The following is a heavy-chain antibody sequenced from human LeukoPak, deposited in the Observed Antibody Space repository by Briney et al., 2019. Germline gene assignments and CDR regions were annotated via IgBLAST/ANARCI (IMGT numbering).Heavy chain of an antibody. CDR2: INPNSGGT. V-gene: IGHV1-2*02. CDR1: GSTFTGYY. Sequence: GASVKVSCKASGSTFTGYYMHWVRQAPGQGLEWMGWINPNSGGTNYAQKFQGRVTMTRDTSISTAYMELSRLRSDDTAVYYCARVRMGTDYYGSGTDAFDIWGQGTMVTVSS. D-gene: IGHD3-10*01. CDR3: ARVRMGTDYYGSGTDAFDI. J-gene: IGHJ3*02.